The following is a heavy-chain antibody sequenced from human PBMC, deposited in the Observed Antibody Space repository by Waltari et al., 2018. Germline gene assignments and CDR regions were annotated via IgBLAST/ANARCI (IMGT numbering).Heavy chain of an antibody. CDR2: ISSSSSYI. Sequence: EVQLVESGGGLVKPGGSLRLSCAASGFTFSSYSMNWVRQAPGKGLEWVSSISSSSSYISYADSVKGRFTISRDNAKNSLYLQMNSLRAEDTAVYYCARDTSSFDYWGQGTLVTVSS. J-gene: IGHJ4*02. CDR3: ARDTSSFDY. CDR1: GFTFSSYS. D-gene: IGHD2-2*01. V-gene: IGHV3-21*01.